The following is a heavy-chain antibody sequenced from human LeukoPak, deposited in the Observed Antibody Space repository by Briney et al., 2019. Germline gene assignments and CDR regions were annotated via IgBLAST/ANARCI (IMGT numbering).Heavy chain of an antibody. CDR1: GGSISSGGYY. J-gene: IGHJ4*02. V-gene: IGHV4-30-2*01. D-gene: IGHD3-10*01. CDR2: IYHSGNT. Sequence: PSETLSLTCTVSGGSISSGGYYWSWIRQPPGKGLEWIGYIYHSGNTYYNPSLKSRVTISVDRSKNQFSLKLSSVTAADTAVYYCAREEVRGKVAFDYWGQGTLVTVSS. CDR3: AREEVRGKVAFDY.